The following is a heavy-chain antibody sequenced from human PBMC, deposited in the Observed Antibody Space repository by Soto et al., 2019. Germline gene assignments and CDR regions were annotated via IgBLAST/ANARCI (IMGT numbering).Heavy chain of an antibody. CDR3: TRETPIVDH. V-gene: IGHV3-74*01. Sequence: EVQLVESGGGLVQPGGSLRLSCAASGFTCTNNWMQWVRQAPGKGLVWVSRISVDGSDTIYSDSVKGRFTISRDNAKNMLYLQMNSVRAEDTAVYYCTRETPIVDHWGQGALVTVSS. CDR1: GFTCTNNW. CDR2: ISVDGSDT. D-gene: IGHD2-15*01. J-gene: IGHJ4*02.